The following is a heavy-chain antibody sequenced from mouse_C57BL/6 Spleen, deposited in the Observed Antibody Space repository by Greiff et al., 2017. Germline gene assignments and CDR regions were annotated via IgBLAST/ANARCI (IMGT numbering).Heavy chain of an antibody. CDR2: IHPNSGST. CDR3: ARYYCGSRTWFAY. J-gene: IGHJ3*01. D-gene: IGHD1-1*01. Sequence: QVQLQQPGAELVKPGASVKLSCKASGYTFTSYWMHWVKQRPGQGLEWIGMIHPNSGSTNYNEKFKSKATLTVDKSSSTAYMQLSSLTSEDSAVYYCARYYCGSRTWFAYWGQGTLVTVSA. CDR1: GYTFTSYW. V-gene: IGHV1-64*01.